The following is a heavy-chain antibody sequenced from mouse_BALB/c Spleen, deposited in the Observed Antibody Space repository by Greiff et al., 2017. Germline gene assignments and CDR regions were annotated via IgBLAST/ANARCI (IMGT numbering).Heavy chain of an antibody. CDR2: ISSGGSYT. J-gene: IGHJ2*01. Sequence: DVHLVESGGGLVKPGGSLKLSCAASGFTFSSYAMSWVRQSPEKRLEWVAEISSGGSYTYYPDTVTGRFTISRDNAKNTLYLEMSSLRSEDTAMYYCARVGGYDYFDYWGQGTTLTVSS. CDR1: GFTFSSYA. V-gene: IGHV5-9-4*01. D-gene: IGHD2-2*01. CDR3: ARVGGYDYFDY.